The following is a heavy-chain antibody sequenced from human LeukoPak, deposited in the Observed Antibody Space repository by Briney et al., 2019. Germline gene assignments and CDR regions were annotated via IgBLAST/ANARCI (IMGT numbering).Heavy chain of an antibody. CDR2: ISGSSGRT. J-gene: IGHJ4*02. V-gene: IGHV3-23*01. Sequence: SGGSLRLSCAASGFTFSSYAMNWVRQAPGKGLEWVSAISGSSGRTYYADFVKGRFTISRDNSKNTLYLQMNSLRAEDTAVYYCARGQLPKFGYYYDSSGWWYFDYWGQGTLVTVSS. D-gene: IGHD3-22*01. CDR1: GFTFSSYA. CDR3: ARGQLPKFGYYYDSSGWWYFDY.